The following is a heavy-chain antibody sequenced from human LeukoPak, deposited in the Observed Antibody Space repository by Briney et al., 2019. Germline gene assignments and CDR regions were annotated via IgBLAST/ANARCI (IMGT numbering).Heavy chain of an antibody. V-gene: IGHV3-23*01. CDR2: ISGGGGST. CDR3: AKARGLSYYYGMDV. CDR1: GFTFTSYS. J-gene: IGHJ6*02. D-gene: IGHD3-16*01. Sequence: GGSLRLSCAASGFTFTSYSMNWVRQAPGKGLEWVPTISGGGGSTYYADSVKGRFTISRDNSKNTLYLQMNSLRAEDTAVYYCAKARGLSYYYGMDVWGQGTTVTVSS.